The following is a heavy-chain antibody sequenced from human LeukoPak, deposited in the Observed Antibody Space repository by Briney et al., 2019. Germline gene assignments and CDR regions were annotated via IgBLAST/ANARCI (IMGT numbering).Heavy chain of an antibody. Sequence: SETLSLTCTVSGGSISSSSFYWGWIRQPPGKGLEWIGSIYYRGSTYYIPSLKSRVTISVDMSENQVSLKLRSVTAADTAVYYCTEFYFDRSGYADYWGQGTLVTVSS. D-gene: IGHD3-22*01. CDR3: TEFYFDRSGYADY. CDR2: IYYRGST. CDR1: GGSISSSSFY. J-gene: IGHJ4*02. V-gene: IGHV4-39*01.